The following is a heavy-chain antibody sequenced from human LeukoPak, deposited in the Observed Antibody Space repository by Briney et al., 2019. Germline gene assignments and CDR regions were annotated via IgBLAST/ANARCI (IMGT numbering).Heavy chain of an antibody. J-gene: IGHJ2*01. CDR3: AKERMAARRFWYFDL. Sequence: PGGSLRLSCAASGFTFSSYGMHWVRQAPGKGLDWVAVISYDGTNKYYADSVKGRFTISRDNSKNTLFLQMNSLRAEDTAVYYCAKERMAARRFWYFDLWGRGTLVTVSS. D-gene: IGHD6-6*01. V-gene: IGHV3-30*18. CDR1: GFTFSSYG. CDR2: ISYDGTNK.